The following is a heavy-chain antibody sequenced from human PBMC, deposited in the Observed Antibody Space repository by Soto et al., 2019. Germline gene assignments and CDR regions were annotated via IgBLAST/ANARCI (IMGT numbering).Heavy chain of an antibody. J-gene: IGHJ6*02. Sequence: ASVKVSFKASGYTFTSYYMHWVRQAPGQGLEWMGIINPSGGSTSYAQKFQGRVTMTRDTSTSTVYMELSSLRSEDTAVYYCARDYDFWSGYYEWGYCYGMDVWGQGTTVTVSS. V-gene: IGHV1-46*01. D-gene: IGHD3-3*01. CDR3: ARDYDFWSGYYEWGYCYGMDV. CDR2: INPSGGST. CDR1: GYTFTSYY.